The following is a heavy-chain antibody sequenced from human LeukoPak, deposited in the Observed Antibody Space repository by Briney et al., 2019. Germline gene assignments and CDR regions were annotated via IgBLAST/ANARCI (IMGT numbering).Heavy chain of an antibody. CDR1: GGSFSGYY. D-gene: IGHD6-19*01. Sequence: NPSETLSLTCAVYGGSFSGYYWSWIRQPPGKGLEWIGEINHSGSTNYNPSLKSRVTISVDTSKNQFSLKLSSVTAADTAVYYCATIAVAGHNDYWGQGTLGTVSS. J-gene: IGHJ4*02. V-gene: IGHV4-34*01. CDR2: INHSGST. CDR3: ATIAVAGHNDY.